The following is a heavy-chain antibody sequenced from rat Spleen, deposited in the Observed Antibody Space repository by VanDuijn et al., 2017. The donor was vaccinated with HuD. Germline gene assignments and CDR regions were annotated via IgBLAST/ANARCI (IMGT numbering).Heavy chain of an antibody. CDR3: AKETVDYVMDA. D-gene: IGHD1-1*01. V-gene: IGHV5-19*01. CDR2: ITPSGNFT. CDR1: GFTFSNYG. J-gene: IGHJ4*01. Sequence: EVQLVESGGGLVQPGRSLRLSCAASGFTFSNYGMHWIRQAPTKGLEWVASITPSGNFTPYRDSVKGRFAISRDNAKNTLYLQMDSLRSEDTATYYCAKETVDYVMDAWGQGASVTVSS.